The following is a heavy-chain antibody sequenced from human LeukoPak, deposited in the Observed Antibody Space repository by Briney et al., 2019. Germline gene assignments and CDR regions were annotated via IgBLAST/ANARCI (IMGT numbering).Heavy chain of an antibody. D-gene: IGHD3-22*01. Sequence: GESLKISCRGFGYSFTSYWIGWGRQMPGKGLEWMGLISPGDSDTRYSPSFQGQVTISADKSLSTAYLQWTSLKASDTATYYCARRYDNSAYGVDSWGQGTLVTVSS. CDR1: GYSFTSYW. V-gene: IGHV5-51*01. CDR3: ARRYDNSAYGVDS. J-gene: IGHJ4*02. CDR2: ISPGDSDT.